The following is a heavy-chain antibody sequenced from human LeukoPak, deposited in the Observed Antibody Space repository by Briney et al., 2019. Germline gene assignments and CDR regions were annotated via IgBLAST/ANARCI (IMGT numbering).Heavy chain of an antibody. CDR1: GFTFSSYW. D-gene: IGHD4-23*01. CDR2: IYSGGST. V-gene: IGHV3-66*04. Sequence: GGSLRLSCAASGFTFSSYWMHWVRQAPGKGLEWVSVIYSGGSTYYADSVKGRFTISRDNSKNTLYLQMNSLRAEDTAVYYCARLGGNSGSFDYWGQGTLVTVSS. J-gene: IGHJ4*02. CDR3: ARLGGNSGSFDY.